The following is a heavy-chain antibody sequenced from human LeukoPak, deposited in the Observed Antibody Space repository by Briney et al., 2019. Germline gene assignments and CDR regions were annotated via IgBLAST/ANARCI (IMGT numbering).Heavy chain of an antibody. J-gene: IGHJ4*02. CDR1: GFTFSSYG. Sequence: PGGSLRLSCAASGFTFSSYGMHWVRQAPGKGLEWVAVISYDGSNKYYADSVKGRFTISRDNSKNTLYLQMNSLRAEDTAVYYCAKVVGYGSNYWGQGTLVTVSS. CDR3: AKVVGYGSNY. CDR2: ISYDGSNK. V-gene: IGHV3-30*18. D-gene: IGHD5-18*01.